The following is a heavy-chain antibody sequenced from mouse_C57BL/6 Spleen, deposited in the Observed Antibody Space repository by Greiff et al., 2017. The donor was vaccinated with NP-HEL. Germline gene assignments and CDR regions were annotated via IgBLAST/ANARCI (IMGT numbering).Heavy chain of an antibody. CDR1: GYTFTDYN. CDR2: INPNNGGT. Sequence: SGPELVKPGASVKMSCKASGYTFTDYNMHWVKQSHGKSLEWIGYINPNNGGTSYNQKFKGKATLTVNKSSSTAYMELRSLTSEDSAVYYCARLSHYYGSSLVLHYWGQGTTLTVSS. CDR3: ARLSHYYGSSLVLHY. J-gene: IGHJ2*01. D-gene: IGHD1-1*01. V-gene: IGHV1-22*01.